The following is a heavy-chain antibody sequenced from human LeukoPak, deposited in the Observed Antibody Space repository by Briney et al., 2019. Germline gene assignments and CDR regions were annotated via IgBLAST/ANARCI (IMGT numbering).Heavy chain of an antibody. CDR3: TSSTTGGWFDP. CDR2: IYCTGST. Sequence: PSETLSLTCTVSGVSISSSYWSWIRQPPGKGLEWIGYIYCTGSTTYNPSLQSRITMSVDTSKSQFSLKLNSVTAADTAVYYCTSSTTGGWFDPWGQGTLVTVSS. D-gene: IGHD2/OR15-2a*01. CDR1: GVSISSSY. J-gene: IGHJ5*02. V-gene: IGHV4-59*01.